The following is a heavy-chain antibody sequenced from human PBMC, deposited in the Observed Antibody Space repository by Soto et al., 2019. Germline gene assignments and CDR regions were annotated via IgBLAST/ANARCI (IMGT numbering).Heavy chain of an antibody. Sequence: EMQLLESGGGLVQPGGSLRLSCAASGFTFSSFAMSWVRQAPGKGLDWVSAISGSGGSTYSADSVKGRFTISRDNSKNTLYLQMNSLRAEDTAVYYCVRQAKLTTVTANVGYYYGLDVWGQGTTVTVSS. J-gene: IGHJ6*02. V-gene: IGHV3-23*01. D-gene: IGHD4-4*01. CDR1: GFTFSSFA. CDR2: ISGSGGST. CDR3: VRQAKLTTVTANVGYYYGLDV.